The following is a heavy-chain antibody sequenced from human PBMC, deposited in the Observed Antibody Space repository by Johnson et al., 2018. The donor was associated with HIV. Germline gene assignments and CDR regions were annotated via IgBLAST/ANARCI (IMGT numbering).Heavy chain of an antibody. D-gene: IGHD1-14*01. CDR2: ISSSGSTI. CDR1: GFTFSDYY. CDR3: ATRDPTHRPGVFDI. Sequence: QVQLVESGGGLVKPGGSLRLSCAASGFTFSDYYMSWIHQAPGKGLEWISYISSSGSTIYYADSVKGRFTISRDNAKNSLYLQMNSLRAEDTAVYYCATRDPTHRPGVFDIWGQGTMVTISS. V-gene: IGHV3-11*04. J-gene: IGHJ3*02.